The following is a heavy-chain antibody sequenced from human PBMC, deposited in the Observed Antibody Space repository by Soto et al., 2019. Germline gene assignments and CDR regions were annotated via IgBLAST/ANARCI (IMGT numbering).Heavy chain of an antibody. Sequence: SETLSLTCAVYGGSFSGYYWSWIRQPPGKGLEWIGEINHSGSTNYNPSLKSRFTISVDTSKNQFSLKLSSVTAADTAVYYCARGRGSSWYRGWFDPWGQGTLVTVSS. V-gene: IGHV4-34*01. CDR1: GGSFSGYY. D-gene: IGHD6-13*01. CDR2: INHSGST. J-gene: IGHJ5*02. CDR3: ARGRGSSWYRGWFDP.